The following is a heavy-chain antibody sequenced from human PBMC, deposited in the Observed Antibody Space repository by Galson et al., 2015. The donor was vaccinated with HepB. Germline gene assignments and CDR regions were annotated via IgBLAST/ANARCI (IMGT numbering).Heavy chain of an antibody. CDR2: ISSSSSYI. J-gene: IGHJ6*02. V-gene: IGHV3-21*01. CDR3: ASNYYYNYGMDV. CDR1: GFTFRSYS. Sequence: SLRLSCAASGFTFRSYSMNWVRQAPGKGLEWVSFISSSSSYIHYADSVKGRFTVSRDNAENSLYLHMNSLRAEDTAVYYCASNYYYNYGMDVWGQGTTVTVSS.